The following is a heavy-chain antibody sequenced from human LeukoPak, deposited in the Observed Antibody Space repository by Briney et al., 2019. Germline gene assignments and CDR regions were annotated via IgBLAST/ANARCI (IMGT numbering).Heavy chain of an antibody. V-gene: IGHV3-48*01. J-gene: IGHJ4*02. CDR3: ARDGGGDY. D-gene: IGHD3-16*01. CDR2: ITSGSSTT. Sequence: AGGSLRLSCAASGFTFSLYSMNWVRQAPGKGLEWVSYITSGSSTTYYADSVRGRFTISRDNAKNSLFLQMNSLRAEDTAVYYCARDGGGDYWGQGTLVTVSS. CDR1: GFTFSLYS.